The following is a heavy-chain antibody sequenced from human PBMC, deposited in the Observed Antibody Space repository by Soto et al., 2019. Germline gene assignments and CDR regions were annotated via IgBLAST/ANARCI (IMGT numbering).Heavy chain of an antibody. V-gene: IGHV1-24*01. CDR1: GYTLTELS. J-gene: IGHJ6*02. D-gene: IGHD3-10*01. Sequence: GASGKVSCKVSGYTLTELSMHWVRQAPGKGLEWMGGFDPEDGETNYAQKFQGRVTITADESTSTAYMELSSLRSEDTAVYYCARDRLVAMRGSGFGWGNAGEQYYYYGMDVWGQGTTVTVSS. CDR2: FDPEDGET. CDR3: ARDRLVAMRGSGFGWGNAGEQYYYYGMDV.